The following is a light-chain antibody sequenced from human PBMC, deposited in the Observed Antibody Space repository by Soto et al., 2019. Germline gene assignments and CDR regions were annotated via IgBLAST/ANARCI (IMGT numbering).Light chain of an antibody. V-gene: IGLV1-44*01. CDR1: SSNIGSNA. Sequence: QSVLTQPPSASGTPGQRVTIYCSGRSSNIGSNAVNWYQQLPGTAPKLLIYSNNQRPSGVPDRFSGSKSGTSASLAISGLQSEDEADYYCATWDDSLNGLFGGGTKLTVL. CDR3: ATWDDSLNGL. J-gene: IGLJ2*01. CDR2: SNN.